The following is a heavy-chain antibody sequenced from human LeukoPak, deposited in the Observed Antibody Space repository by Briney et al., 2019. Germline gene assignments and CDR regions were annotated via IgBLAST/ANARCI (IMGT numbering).Heavy chain of an antibody. D-gene: IGHD6-13*01. CDR2: IKQDGGEK. J-gene: IGHJ6*02. Sequence: GGSLRLSCAASGFTVSSNYMSWVRQAPGKGLEWVANIKQDGGEKHYVDSVKGRFTISRDNAKNSLYLQMNSLRAEDTAVYYCAKGKPSSSSDVWGQGTTVTVSS. V-gene: IGHV3-7*01. CDR1: GFTVSSNY. CDR3: AKGKPSSSSDV.